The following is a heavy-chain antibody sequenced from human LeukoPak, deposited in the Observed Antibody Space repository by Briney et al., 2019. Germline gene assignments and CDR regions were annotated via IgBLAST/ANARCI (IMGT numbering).Heavy chain of an antibody. CDR3: AREGRLGYCSSTSCHDAFDI. D-gene: IGHD2-2*01. Sequence: GGSLRLXCAASGFTFSSYSMNWVRRAPGKGLESVSSISSSSSYIYYADSVKGRFTISRDNAKNSLYLQMNSLRAEDTAVYYCAREGRLGYCSSTSCHDAFDIWGQGTMVTVSS. CDR1: GFTFSSYS. J-gene: IGHJ3*02. V-gene: IGHV3-21*01. CDR2: ISSSSSYI.